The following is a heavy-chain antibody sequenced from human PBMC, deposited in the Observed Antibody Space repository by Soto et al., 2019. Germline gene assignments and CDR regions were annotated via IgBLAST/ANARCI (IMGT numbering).Heavy chain of an antibody. D-gene: IGHD1-20*01. Sequence: EVQLLESGGDLVQPGGSLRLSCAASGFNVGAFAVNWVRQAPGKGLEWVSGISVSDAFIYYADSVRGRFSISRDASENILYLQMNSLRVDGTALYYCTRETVAGITGLDYWGREPWSPSP. J-gene: IGHJ4*02. CDR2: ISVSDAFI. CDR3: TRETVAGITGLDY. V-gene: IGHV3-23*01. CDR1: GFNVGAFA.